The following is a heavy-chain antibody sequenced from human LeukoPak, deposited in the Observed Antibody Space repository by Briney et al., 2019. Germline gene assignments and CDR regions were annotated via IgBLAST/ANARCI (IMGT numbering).Heavy chain of an antibody. CDR2: IIPILGIA. V-gene: IGHV1-69*04. D-gene: IGHD6-13*01. J-gene: IGHJ5*02. CDR3: ARVPGIAAAAQNWFDP. CDR1: GGTFSSYA. Sequence: SVKVSCKASGGTFSSYAISWVRQAPGQGLEWMGRIIPILGIANYAQKFQGRVTITVDKSTSTAYMELSSLRSEDTAVYYCARVPGIAAAAQNWFDPWGQGTLVTVSS.